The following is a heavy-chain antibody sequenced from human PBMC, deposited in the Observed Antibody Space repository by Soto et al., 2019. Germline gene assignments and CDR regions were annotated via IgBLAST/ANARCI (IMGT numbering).Heavy chain of an antibody. D-gene: IGHD5-12*01. Sequence: QVQLVQSGAEVKKPGASVKVSCKASGYTFTSYGISWVRQAPGQGLEWMGWISAYNGNTNYAQKLQGRVTMTKDTSTRTVYMELRSLRSDDTAVYYCATESQEMATIKGDWYFDLWGRGTLVTVSS. CDR1: GYTFTSYG. J-gene: IGHJ2*01. V-gene: IGHV1-18*01. CDR3: ATESQEMATIKGDWYFDL. CDR2: ISAYNGNT.